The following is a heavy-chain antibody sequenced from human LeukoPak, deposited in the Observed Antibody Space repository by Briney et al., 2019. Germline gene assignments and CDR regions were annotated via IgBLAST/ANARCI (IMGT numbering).Heavy chain of an antibody. Sequence: GRSLRLSCAVSGFTVSSNHMSWVRQAPGKGLEWVSVFYSGGDTHYADSVKGRFTISRDNSKNTLYLQMNSLRAEDTAVYYCATAPLPIAAAGTFDYWGQGTLVTVSS. CDR3: ATAPLPIAAAGTFDY. CDR1: GFTVSSNH. CDR2: FYSGGDT. J-gene: IGHJ4*02. V-gene: IGHV3-53*01. D-gene: IGHD6-13*01.